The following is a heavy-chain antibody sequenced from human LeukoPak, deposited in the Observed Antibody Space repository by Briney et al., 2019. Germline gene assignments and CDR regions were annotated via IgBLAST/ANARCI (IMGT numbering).Heavy chain of an antibody. V-gene: IGHV3-11*01. Sequence: GGPLRLSCAASGFTLSDYYMNWFRQAPGKGLEWVSHISSSGTTMYYADSVKGRFTTSRDNTKNSLYLQMNSLRAEDTAVYYCGRDGSGSPDYWGQGTLVTVSS. CDR3: GRDGSGSPDY. D-gene: IGHD1-26*01. CDR2: ISSSGTTM. J-gene: IGHJ4*02. CDR1: GFTLSDYY.